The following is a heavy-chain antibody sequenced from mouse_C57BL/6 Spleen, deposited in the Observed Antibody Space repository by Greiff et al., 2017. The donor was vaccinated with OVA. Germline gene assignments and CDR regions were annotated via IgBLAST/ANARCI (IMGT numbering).Heavy chain of an antibody. CDR2: ISDGGSYT. Sequence: EVQGVESGGGLVKPGGSLKLSCAASGFTFSSYAMSWVRQTPEKRLEWVATISDGGSYTYYPDNVKGRFTISRDNAKNNLYLQMSHLKSEDTAMYYCARDRLGRLYYYAMDYWGQGTSVTVSS. CDR1: GFTFSSYA. D-gene: IGHD4-1*01. V-gene: IGHV5-4*01. CDR3: ARDRLGRLYYYAMDY. J-gene: IGHJ4*01.